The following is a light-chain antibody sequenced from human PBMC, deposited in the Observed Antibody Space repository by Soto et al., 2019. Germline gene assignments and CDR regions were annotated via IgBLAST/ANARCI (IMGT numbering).Light chain of an antibody. Sequence: EIVMTQSPATLSVSPGERATLSCRASQSVRSNLAWYQQKPGQAPRLLIYGASTRATGIPARFSGSGSGTEFTLTISSRQSEDFAVYYCQQYNNWPPLTFGGGTKVQIK. CDR1: QSVRSN. CDR2: GAS. CDR3: QQYNNWPPLT. V-gene: IGKV3-15*01. J-gene: IGKJ4*01.